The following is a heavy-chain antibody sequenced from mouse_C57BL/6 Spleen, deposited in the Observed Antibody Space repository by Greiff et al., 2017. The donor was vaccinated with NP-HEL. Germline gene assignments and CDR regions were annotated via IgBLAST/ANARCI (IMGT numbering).Heavy chain of an antibody. CDR3: ARDGVLRPYAMDY. V-gene: IGHV1-64*01. J-gene: IGHJ4*01. CDR1: GYTFTSYW. Sequence: QVQLQQPGAELVKPGASVKLSCKASGYTFTSYWMHWVKQRPGQGLEWIGMIHPNSGSTNYNEKFKSKATLTVDKSSSTAYMQLSSLTSEDSAVYYCARDGVLRPYAMDYWGQGTSVTVSS. CDR2: IHPNSGST. D-gene: IGHD1-2*01.